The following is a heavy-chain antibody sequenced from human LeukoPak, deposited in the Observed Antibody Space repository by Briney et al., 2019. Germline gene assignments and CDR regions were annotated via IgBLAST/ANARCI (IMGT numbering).Heavy chain of an antibody. CDR3: ARDAHRITMVRGSRGWFDP. J-gene: IGHJ5*02. Sequence: PSETLSLTCTVSGGSISSYYWSWIRQPPGKGLEWIGYIYYSGSTNYNPSLKSRVTISVDTSKNQFSLKLSSVTAADTAVYYCARDAHRITMVRGSRGWFDPWGQGTLVTVSS. D-gene: IGHD3-10*01. CDR1: GGSISSYY. CDR2: IYYSGST. V-gene: IGHV4-59*01.